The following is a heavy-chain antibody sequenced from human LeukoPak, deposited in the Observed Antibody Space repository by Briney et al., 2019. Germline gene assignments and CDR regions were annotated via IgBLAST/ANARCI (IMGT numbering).Heavy chain of an antibody. Sequence: GGSLRLSCAASGFTFGSYAMHWVRQAPGKGLEWVAVISYDGSNKYYADSVKGRFTISRDNSKNTLYLQMNSLRAEDTAVYYCARAIAVAGNPLDYWGQGTLVTVSS. CDR2: ISYDGSNK. D-gene: IGHD6-19*01. CDR1: GFTFGSYA. V-gene: IGHV3-30-3*01. CDR3: ARAIAVAGNPLDY. J-gene: IGHJ4*02.